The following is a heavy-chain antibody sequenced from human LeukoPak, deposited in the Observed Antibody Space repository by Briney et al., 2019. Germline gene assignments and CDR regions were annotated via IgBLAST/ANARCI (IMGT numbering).Heavy chain of an antibody. D-gene: IGHD2-8*02. CDR1: GFTFSTYA. CDR3: AKGNAGHCTGTTFYPFDY. V-gene: IGHV3-23*01. CDR2: ISGSDPGT. Sequence: GGSLRLSCAASGFTFSTYAMSYVRQVPGKGLEWVSAISGSDPGTYYADSVKGRFTISRDNSRNTLHLQMNSLRVEDTAIYYCAKGNAGHCTGTTFYPFDYWGQGTLVTVSS. J-gene: IGHJ4*02.